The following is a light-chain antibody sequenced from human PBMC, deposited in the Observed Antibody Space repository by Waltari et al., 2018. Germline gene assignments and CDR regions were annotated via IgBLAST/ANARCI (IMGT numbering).Light chain of an antibody. V-gene: IGKV4-1*01. CDR3: QQYYSLPWA. CDR1: QSVLFHFNNKNY. Sequence: DIVMTQSPDSLAVSLGERATINCKPSQSVLFHFNNKNYLGWYQHKPGRPPKPLIYWASTRESGVPDRFSGSGSGTDFNLTISSLQAEDVAVYYCQQYYSLPWAFGQGTKVEIK. CDR2: WAS. J-gene: IGKJ1*01.